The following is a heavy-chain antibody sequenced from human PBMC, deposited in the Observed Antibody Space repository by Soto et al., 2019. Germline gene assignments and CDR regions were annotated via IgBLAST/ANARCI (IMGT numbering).Heavy chain of an antibody. V-gene: IGHV1-46*01. CDR1: GYPFTSYY. J-gene: IGHJ5*02. CDR3: AREAAVAGTAFDH. CDR2: INVSDGST. Sequence: ASVKVSCKASGYPFTSYYLHWVRQAPGQGPEWTGRINVSDGSTRYAQNFQGRVTMTRDTSTTTVYMELSPLRSDDTAVYYCAREAAVAGTAFDHWGQGTLVTVSS. D-gene: IGHD6-19*01.